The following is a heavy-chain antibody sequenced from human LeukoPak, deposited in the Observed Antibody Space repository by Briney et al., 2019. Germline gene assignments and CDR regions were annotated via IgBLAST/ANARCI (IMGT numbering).Heavy chain of an antibody. CDR1: GFTFSDYY. D-gene: IGHD3-22*01. CDR2: IRNSGNTI. CDR3: AREYWGYYDGSGYPFDN. Sequence: PGGSLRLSCAASGFTFSDYYMSWIRQAPGKGLEWVSYIRNSGNTIYYADSVKGRFTISRDPAKNSLYLQMNSLRAEDTAVYYCAREYWGYYDGSGYPFDNWGQGTLVTVSS. J-gene: IGHJ4*02. V-gene: IGHV3-11*04.